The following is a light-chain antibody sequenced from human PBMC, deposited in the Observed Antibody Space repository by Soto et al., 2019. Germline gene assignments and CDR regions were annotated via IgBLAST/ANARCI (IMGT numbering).Light chain of an antibody. CDR3: ISYTDRQSYL. V-gene: IGLV2-14*03. J-gene: IGLJ1*01. CDR2: AVS. CDR1: SSDIGSYNH. Sequence: QSALTQPASVSGSPGQSITISCSGTSSDIGSYNHVDWYQQFPGKSPKLMIYAVSDRPPGVSARFSGSKSGITASLNISGLQTEDEADYYCISYTDRQSYLFGTGTKVTVL.